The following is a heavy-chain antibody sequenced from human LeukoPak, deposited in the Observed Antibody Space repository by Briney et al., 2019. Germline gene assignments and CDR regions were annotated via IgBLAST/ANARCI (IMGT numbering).Heavy chain of an antibody. CDR3: AKGDIVVVPAAYFDY. CDR1: GFTFSTYS. V-gene: IGHV3-21*04. CDR2: ISGSSSYI. J-gene: IGHJ4*02. D-gene: IGHD2-2*01. Sequence: GGSLRLSCAASGFTFSTYSMNWVRQAPGKGLEWVSSISGSSSYIYYADSVKGRFTISRDNSKNTLYLQMNSLRAEDTAVYYCAKGDIVVVPAAYFDYWGQGTLVTVSS.